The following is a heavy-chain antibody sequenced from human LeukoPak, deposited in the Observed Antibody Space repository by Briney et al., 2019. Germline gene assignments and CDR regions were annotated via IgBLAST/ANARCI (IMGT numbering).Heavy chain of an antibody. Sequence: PSQTLSLTCTVSGGSISSGGYYWRWIRQPPGKGLECIGYIYHSGSTYYNPSLKSRVTISVDRSKNQFSLKLSSVTAADTAVYYCAREGKNGGYSGYDYVEFPYWGQGTLVTVSS. CDR3: AREGKNGGYSGYDYVEFPY. CDR1: GGSISSGGYY. CDR2: IYHSGST. D-gene: IGHD5-12*01. V-gene: IGHV4-30-2*01. J-gene: IGHJ4*02.